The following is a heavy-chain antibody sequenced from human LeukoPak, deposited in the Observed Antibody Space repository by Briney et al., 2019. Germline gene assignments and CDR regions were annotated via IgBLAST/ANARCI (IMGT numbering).Heavy chain of an antibody. V-gene: IGHV4-4*07. CDR1: GGSINNYY. Sequence: SETLSLTCTVSGGSINNYYWSWIRQPAGKGLEWIGRIYTRGSTNYNPSLKSRVTMSVDTSKNQFSLKLSFVTAADTAVYYCARGRYCSADICSGGHAFDIWGQGTMVSVSS. CDR3: ARGRYCSADICSGGHAFDI. J-gene: IGHJ3*02. CDR2: IYTRGST. D-gene: IGHD2-15*01.